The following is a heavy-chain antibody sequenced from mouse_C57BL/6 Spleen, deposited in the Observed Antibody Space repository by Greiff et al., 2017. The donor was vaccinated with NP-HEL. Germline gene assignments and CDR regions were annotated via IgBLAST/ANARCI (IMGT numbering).Heavy chain of an antibody. CDR1: GFSLTSYG. J-gene: IGHJ1*03. V-gene: IGHV2-2*01. D-gene: IGHD1-1*01. CDR3: ARNGDYYGSSYWYCDV. Sequence: QVQLKESGPGLVQPSQSLSITCTVSGFSLTSYGVHWVRQSPGKGLEWLGVIWSGGSTDYNAAFISRLSISKDNSKSQVFFKMNRLQADDTAIYYCARNGDYYGSSYWYCDVWGTGTTVTVSS. CDR2: IWSGGST.